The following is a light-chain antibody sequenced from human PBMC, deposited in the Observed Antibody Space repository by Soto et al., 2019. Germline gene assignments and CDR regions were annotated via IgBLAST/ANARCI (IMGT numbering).Light chain of an antibody. CDR2: AAS. V-gene: IGKV1-12*01. Sequence: DLQMTQSPSSVSASVGDRVTITCRASQGISSWLAWYQQKPGTAPNLLISAASRLQSGVPSRFSGSGAGTAFTLIISNLQPEDFATYYCQQAHSFPLTFGGGTKVEI. CDR3: QQAHSFPLT. CDR1: QGISSW. J-gene: IGKJ4*01.